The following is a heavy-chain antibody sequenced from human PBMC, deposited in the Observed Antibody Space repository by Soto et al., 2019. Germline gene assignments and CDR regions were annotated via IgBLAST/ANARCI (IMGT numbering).Heavy chain of an antibody. D-gene: IGHD2-21*02. CDR1: GGTFSSYA. CDR3: ARDPGAYCGGDCYSSAFDI. J-gene: IGHJ3*02. CDR2: IITIFGKA. V-gene: IGHV1-69*06. Sequence: GASVKVSCKASGGTFSSYAISWVLQAPGQGLEWMGGIITIFGKANYAQKFQGSVTITADKSTSTAYMELSSLRSADTAVYYCARDPGAYCGGDCYSSAFDIWGQGTMVTVSS.